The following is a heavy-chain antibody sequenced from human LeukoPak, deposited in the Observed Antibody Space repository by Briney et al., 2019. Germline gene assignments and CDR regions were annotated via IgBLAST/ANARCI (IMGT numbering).Heavy chain of an antibody. CDR1: GFTFSKYD. V-gene: IGHV3-69-1*01. CDR2: ISRDGTT. Sequence: GGSLRLSCAASGFTFSKYDMYWIRQAPGKGLECVSVISRDGTTYYADSVKGRFTISRDNAKNTLYLQMNSLRAEDTAVYYCTRPSGYDSEGFDYWGQGTLVTVSS. D-gene: IGHD5-12*01. J-gene: IGHJ4*02. CDR3: TRPSGYDSEGFDY.